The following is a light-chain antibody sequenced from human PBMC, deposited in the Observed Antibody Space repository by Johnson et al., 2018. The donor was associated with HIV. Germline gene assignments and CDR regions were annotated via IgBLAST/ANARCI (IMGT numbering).Light chain of an antibody. CDR1: SSNIGNNY. V-gene: IGLV1-51*02. CDR2: ENN. J-gene: IGLJ1*01. Sequence: QSVLTQPPSVSAAPGQKVTISCSGSSSNIGNNYVSWYQQFPGTAPKLLIYENNKRPSGIPDRFSGSKSGTSTTLGITGLTTGDEADYYCGTWDGSLSAGVFGTGTKVTVL. CDR3: GTWDGSLSAGV.